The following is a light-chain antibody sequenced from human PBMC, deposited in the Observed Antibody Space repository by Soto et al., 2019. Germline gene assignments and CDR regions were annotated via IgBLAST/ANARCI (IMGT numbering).Light chain of an antibody. CDR1: QSVSSSY. CDR2: GAS. V-gene: IGKV3-20*01. Sequence: EIVLTQSPGTLSLSPGERATLSCRASQSVSSSYLAWYQHKPGQAPRLLNYGASSRATCIPDRFSGSGSGNDSTLSISRLEPEDFAVYYCQQYSSSPHPFGQGTKLEIK. CDR3: QQYSSSPHP. J-gene: IGKJ2*01.